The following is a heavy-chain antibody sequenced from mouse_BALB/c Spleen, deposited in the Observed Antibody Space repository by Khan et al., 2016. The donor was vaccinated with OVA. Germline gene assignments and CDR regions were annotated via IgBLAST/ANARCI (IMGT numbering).Heavy chain of an antibody. Sequence: EVQLVESGPGLVKPSQSLSLTCTVTGYSITSDYAWNWIRQFPGNKLEWMGYISSSGSTNYNPALKSRISITRDTSKNQFFLKLNSVTTEDTATYYCARDGSRYNYAMDYWGQGTSVTVSS. CDR2: ISSSGST. D-gene: IGHD2-3*01. CDR3: ARDGSRYNYAMDY. V-gene: IGHV3-2*02. J-gene: IGHJ4*01. CDR1: GYSITSDYA.